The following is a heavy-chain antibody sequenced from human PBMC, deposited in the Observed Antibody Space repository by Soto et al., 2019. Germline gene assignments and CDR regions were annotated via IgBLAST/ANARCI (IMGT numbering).Heavy chain of an antibody. CDR1: GYTFTSYY. V-gene: IGHV1-46*03. CDR2: INPSGGST. Sequence: GASVKVSCKASGYTFTSYYMHWVRQAPGQGLEWMGIINPSGGSTSYAQKFQGRVTMTRDTSTSTVYMELSSLRSEDTAVYYCARVGGYCSSTGCQSDGMDVWRQGTTVTVS. D-gene: IGHD2-2*01. J-gene: IGHJ6*01. CDR3: ARVGGYCSSTGCQSDGMDV.